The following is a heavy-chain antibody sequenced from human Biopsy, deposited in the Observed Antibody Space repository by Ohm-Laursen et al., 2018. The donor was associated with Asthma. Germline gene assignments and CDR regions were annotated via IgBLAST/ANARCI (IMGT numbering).Heavy chain of an antibody. D-gene: IGHD2-15*01. Sequence: SLRLSCTASGFTFGTYDMTRVRQAAGKGLEWVANIKLDGGVTKYVDSVRGRFTISRDNAKNSLYLQMNSLRAEDTALYYCARGGGAMDVWGQGTTVTVSS. J-gene: IGHJ6*02. CDR1: GFTFGTYD. CDR3: ARGGGAMDV. V-gene: IGHV3-7*05. CDR2: IKLDGGVT.